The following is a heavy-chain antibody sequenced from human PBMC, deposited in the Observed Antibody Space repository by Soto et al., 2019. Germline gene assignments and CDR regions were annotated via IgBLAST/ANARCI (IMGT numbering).Heavy chain of an antibody. CDR3: ARDRIQRLWLGYYYGMDV. Sequence: QVQLVESGGGVVQPGRSLRLSCAASGFTFSSYGMQWVRQAPGKGLEWVAVIWYDGSNKYYADSVKGRFTISRDNSKNTLYLQMNSLRAEDTAVYYCARDRIQRLWLGYYYGMDVWGQGTTVTVSS. D-gene: IGHD5-18*01. V-gene: IGHV3-33*01. CDR1: GFTFSSYG. CDR2: IWYDGSNK. J-gene: IGHJ6*02.